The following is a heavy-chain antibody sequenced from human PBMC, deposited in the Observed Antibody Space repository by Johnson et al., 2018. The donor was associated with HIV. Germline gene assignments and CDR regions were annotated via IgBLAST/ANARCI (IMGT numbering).Heavy chain of an antibody. Sequence: QEQLVESGGGVVQPGRSLRLSCAASGFTFSSYAMHWVRQAPGKGLEWVAVISYDGSNKYYADSVKGRFPISRDNSKNTLYLQMNSLRAEDTAVYYCARERPGSGYDWGDAFDIWGQGTMVTVFS. J-gene: IGHJ3*02. CDR1: GFTFSSYA. CDR2: ISYDGSNK. CDR3: ARERPGSGYDWGDAFDI. V-gene: IGHV3-30*04. D-gene: IGHD5-12*01.